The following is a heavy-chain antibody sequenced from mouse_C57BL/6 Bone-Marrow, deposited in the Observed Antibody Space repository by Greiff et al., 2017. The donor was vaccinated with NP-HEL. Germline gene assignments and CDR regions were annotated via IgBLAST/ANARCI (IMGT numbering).Heavy chain of an antibody. CDR3: TRHITAVVATDWYFDV. Sequence: EVHLVESGEGLVKPGGSLKLSCAASGFTFSSYAMSWVRQTPEKRLEWVAYISSGGDYTYYADTVKGRFTISRDNARNTLYLQMSSLKSEDSAMYYCTRHITAVVATDWYFDVWGTGTTVTVSA. CDR2: ISSGGDYT. D-gene: IGHD1-1*01. J-gene: IGHJ1*03. CDR1: GFTFSSYA. V-gene: IGHV5-9-1*02.